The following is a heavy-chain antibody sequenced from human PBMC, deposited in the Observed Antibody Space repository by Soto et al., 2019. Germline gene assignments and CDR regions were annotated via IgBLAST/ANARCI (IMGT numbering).Heavy chain of an antibody. D-gene: IGHD3-10*01. Sequence: SETLSLTCTVSGGSINSHYWIWIRQPAEKGLEWIGRMYSSGSTIYNPSLKSRVTMSGDMSKNQFALNLSSVTAADTAVYYCAKFAGMVSDGMDVWGQGTTVTVSS. J-gene: IGHJ6*02. CDR1: GGSINSHY. CDR3: AKFAGMVSDGMDV. V-gene: IGHV4-4*07. CDR2: MYSSGST.